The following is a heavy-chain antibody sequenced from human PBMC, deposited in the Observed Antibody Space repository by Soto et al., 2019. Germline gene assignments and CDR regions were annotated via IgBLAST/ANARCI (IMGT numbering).Heavy chain of an antibody. Sequence: EVQLVESGGGLVQPGGSLRLSCAASGFTVSSNYMSWVRQAPGKGLEWVSVIYSGGSTYYADSAKGRFTISRDNSKNTLYLQMISLRAEDTAVYYCAREARFLEWLLYGWFDPWGQGTLVTVCS. CDR2: IYSGGST. CDR1: GFTVSSNY. V-gene: IGHV3-66*01. CDR3: AREARFLEWLLYGWFDP. D-gene: IGHD3-3*01. J-gene: IGHJ5*02.